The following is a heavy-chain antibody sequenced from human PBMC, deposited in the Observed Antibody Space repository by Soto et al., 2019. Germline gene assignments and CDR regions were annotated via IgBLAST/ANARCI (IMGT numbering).Heavy chain of an antibody. D-gene: IGHD4-17*01. CDR2: ISSDGSEK. CDR3: ANSWTTLTTGFDF. CDR1: GFTFSNYA. Sequence: GGSLRLSCVASGFTFSNYAMHWVRQAPGKGLGWVAVISSDGSEKYYLDSVRDRFTISRDNSKNTLYLQMNNLRPEDTAMYYCANSWTTLTTGFDFWGQGALVTVS. V-gene: IGHV3-30*18. J-gene: IGHJ4*02.